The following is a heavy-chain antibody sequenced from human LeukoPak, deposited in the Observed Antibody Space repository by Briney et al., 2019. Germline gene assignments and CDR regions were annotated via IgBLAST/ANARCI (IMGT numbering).Heavy chain of an antibody. CDR2: ISYDGSNK. D-gene: IGHD2-2*01. J-gene: IGHJ4*02. CDR1: GFTFSSYA. Sequence: PGGSLRLSCAASGFTFSSYAMHWVRQAAGKGLEWVAVISYDGSNKYYADSVKGRFTISRDNSKNTLYLQMNSLRAEDTAVYYCARLFRVVVPAANTHFDYWGQGTLATVSS. CDR3: ARLFRVVVPAANTHFDY. V-gene: IGHV3-30*04.